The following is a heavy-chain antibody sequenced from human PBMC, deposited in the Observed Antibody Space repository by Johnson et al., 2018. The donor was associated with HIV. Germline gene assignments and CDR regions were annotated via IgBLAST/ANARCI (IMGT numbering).Heavy chain of an antibody. D-gene: IGHD6-6*01. CDR3: AKGPNGQLDDAFHI. CDR1: GFTFSSYA. V-gene: IGHV3-33*06. CDR2: IWYDGSNK. J-gene: IGHJ3*02. Sequence: VQLVESGGGVVQPGRSLRLSCAASGFTFSSYAMHWVRQAPGKGLEWVAVIWYDGSNKYYADSVKGRFTISRDNSKNTLYLQMNSLRAEDTAVYYCAKGPNGQLDDAFHIWGQGTMVTVSS.